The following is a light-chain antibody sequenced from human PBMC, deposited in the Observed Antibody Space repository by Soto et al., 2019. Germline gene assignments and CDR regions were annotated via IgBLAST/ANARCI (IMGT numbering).Light chain of an antibody. J-gene: IGLJ1*01. CDR3: SSYTPSSTL. V-gene: IGLV2-14*01. Sequence: QSALTQPASVSGSPGQSITISCTGTSSDVGGYNYVSWYQQHPGKAPKLMIYAVTDRPSGVSSRFSGSKSGNTASLTISGLQAEDEADYYCSSYTPSSTLFGTGTMVTVL. CDR2: AVT. CDR1: SSDVGGYNY.